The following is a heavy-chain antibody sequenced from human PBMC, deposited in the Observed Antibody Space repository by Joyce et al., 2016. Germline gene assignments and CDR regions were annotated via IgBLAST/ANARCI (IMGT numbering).Heavy chain of an antibody. D-gene: IGHD1-14*01. V-gene: IGHV3-33*01. Sequence: QMQLVESGGGVVQPGRSLRLSCVVSGFTFRSYAMHWVRQAPGKGLGWAAVVLNDGTNKYYAHSVKGRFTVSRDNSNNILYLEMNSLRVEDTAVYYCARGNRTFDPWGQGTLVIVSS. CDR2: VLNDGTNK. CDR3: ARGNRTFDP. J-gene: IGHJ5*02. CDR1: GFTFRSYA.